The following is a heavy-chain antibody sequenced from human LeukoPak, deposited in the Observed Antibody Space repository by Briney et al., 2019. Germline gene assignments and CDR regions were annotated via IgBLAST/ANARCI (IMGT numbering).Heavy chain of an antibody. Sequence: ASVKVSCKASGHTFTGYYMHWVRQAPGQGLEWMGWINPNSGGTNYAQKFQGRVTMTRDTSISTAYMELSRLRSDDPAVYYCARVRVRRSYYYYGMDVWGQGTTVTVSS. CDR3: ARVRVRRSYYYYGMDV. J-gene: IGHJ6*02. V-gene: IGHV1-2*02. CDR2: INPNSGGT. CDR1: GHTFTGYY.